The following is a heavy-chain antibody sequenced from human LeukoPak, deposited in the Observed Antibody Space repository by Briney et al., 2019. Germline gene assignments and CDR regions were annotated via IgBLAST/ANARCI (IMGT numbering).Heavy chain of an antibody. CDR1: GYSFTSYW. D-gene: IGHD3-3*01. Sequence: GESLQISCQGSGYSFTSYWISWVRQMPGKGLEWMGRIDPSDSYTNYSPSFQGHVTISADKSISTAYLQWSSLKASDTAMYYCARLNDFWSATTESAGWFDPWGQGTLVTVSS. CDR3: ARLNDFWSATTESAGWFDP. J-gene: IGHJ5*02. CDR2: IDPSDSYT. V-gene: IGHV5-10-1*01.